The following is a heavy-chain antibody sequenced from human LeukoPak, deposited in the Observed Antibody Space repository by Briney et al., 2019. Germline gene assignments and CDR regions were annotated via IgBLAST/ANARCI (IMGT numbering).Heavy chain of an antibody. Sequence: ASVKVSCKASGYTFTSYGISWVRQAPGQGLECMGWINPNSGGTNYAQKFQGRVTMTRDTSISTAYMELSRLRSDDTAVYYCARGGIGPTYYFDYWGQGTLVTVSS. D-gene: IGHD1-26*01. CDR2: INPNSGGT. J-gene: IGHJ4*02. CDR3: ARGGIGPTYYFDY. CDR1: GYTFTSYG. V-gene: IGHV1-2*02.